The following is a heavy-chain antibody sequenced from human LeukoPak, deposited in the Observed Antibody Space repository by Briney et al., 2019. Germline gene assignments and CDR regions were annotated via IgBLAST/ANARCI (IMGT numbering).Heavy chain of an antibody. CDR3: AKGGAVVAAPFDS. J-gene: IGHJ4*02. CDR1: GFTFSSYW. Sequence: GGSLRLSCGASGFTFSSYWMTWVRQAPGKGLEWVANIKQDGSEKYYVDSVKGRFTISRDNAKNSLYLQMNSLRAEDTAVYYCAKGGAVVAAPFDSWGQGTLVTVSS. CDR2: IKQDGSEK. V-gene: IGHV3-7*03. D-gene: IGHD2-15*01.